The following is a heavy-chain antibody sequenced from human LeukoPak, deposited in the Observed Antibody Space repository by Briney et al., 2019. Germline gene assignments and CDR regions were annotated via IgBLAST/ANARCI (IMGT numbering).Heavy chain of an antibody. Sequence: TGGSLRLSCAASGFTFGSSYMHWVRQVPGKGLVWVSAISSGGENTYYADSVKGRFTISRDNSKNTLYMQMNSLRAEDTATYYCAKDQYYYGSGRPWAFDLWGQGTMATVCS. CDR3: AKDQYYYGSGRPWAFDL. V-gene: IGHV3-23*01. CDR1: GFTFGSSY. D-gene: IGHD3-10*01. CDR2: ISSGGENT. J-gene: IGHJ3*01.